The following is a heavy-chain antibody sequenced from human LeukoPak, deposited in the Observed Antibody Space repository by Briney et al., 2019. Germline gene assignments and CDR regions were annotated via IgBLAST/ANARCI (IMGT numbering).Heavy chain of an antibody. CDR3: ARQPPQYYGMDV. Sequence: SETLSLTCTVSGGSFSNYYWSWIRQPAGKGLEWIGRIYTSGSTNYNPSVKSRVTMSVDTSNNQFPLKLTSVTAADTAVYYCARQPPQYYGMDVWAQGTTVTVS. J-gene: IGHJ6*02. CDR1: GGSFSNYY. CDR2: IYTSGST. V-gene: IGHV4-4*07.